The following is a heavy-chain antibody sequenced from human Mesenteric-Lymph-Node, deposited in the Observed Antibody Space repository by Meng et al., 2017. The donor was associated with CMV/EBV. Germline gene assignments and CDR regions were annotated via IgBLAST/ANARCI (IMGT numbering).Heavy chain of an antibody. J-gene: IGHJ4*02. D-gene: IGHD3-16*02. V-gene: IGHV3-73*01. Sequence: HWVRKASGKGLEWVGRIRSKTHHYATAYTASVRGRFAISRDDSKNTAYLQMNSLQPEDTAVYYCIRAMGYDYVWGSYRYFEFWGQGTLVTVSS. CDR3: IRAMGYDYVWGSYRYFEF. CDR2: IRSKTHHYAT.